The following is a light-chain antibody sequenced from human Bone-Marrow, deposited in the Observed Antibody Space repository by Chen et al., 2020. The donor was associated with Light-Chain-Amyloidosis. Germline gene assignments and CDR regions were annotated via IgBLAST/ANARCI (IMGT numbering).Light chain of an antibody. CDR2: DDS. V-gene: IGLV3-21*02. CDR1: NIGSTS. CDR3: QVGDSSSDRPV. Sequence: SYVLTQPSSVSVAPGQTATIACGGNNIGSTSVHWYQQTPGQAPLLVVYDDSDRPSGIPERLAGSTAGNTATQTISRVEAGDEADYYCQVGDSSSDRPVFGGGTKLTVL. J-gene: IGLJ3*02.